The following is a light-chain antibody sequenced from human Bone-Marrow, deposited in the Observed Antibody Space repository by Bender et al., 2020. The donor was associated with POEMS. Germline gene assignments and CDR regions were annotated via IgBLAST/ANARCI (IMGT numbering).Light chain of an antibody. J-gene: IGLJ3*02. Sequence: QSALTQSASVSGSPGHSITIFCTGTSSDVGSYNLVSWYQQHPGNAPQLMIYDVTDRPSGVSYRFSGSKSGNTAYLTISGLQAEDEADYYCTSYTSGTTWVFGGGTRLTVL. CDR2: DVT. CDR1: SSDVGSYNL. CDR3: TSYTSGTTWV. V-gene: IGLV2-14*02.